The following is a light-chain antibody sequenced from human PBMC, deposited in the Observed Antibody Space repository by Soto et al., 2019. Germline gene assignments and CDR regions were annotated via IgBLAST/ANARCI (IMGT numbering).Light chain of an antibody. J-gene: IGLJ1*01. V-gene: IGLV2-8*01. CDR3: NSYAGRDYFV. CDR1: SSDVGGYNY. CDR2: EVT. Sequence: QSVLTQPPSASGSPGQSVTISCTGTSSDVGGYNYVSWYQQHPGKAPKLIIYEVTKRPSGVPDRFSGSKSGNTASLTVSGLQAEDEADYYCNSYAGRDYFVFGTGTKLTV.